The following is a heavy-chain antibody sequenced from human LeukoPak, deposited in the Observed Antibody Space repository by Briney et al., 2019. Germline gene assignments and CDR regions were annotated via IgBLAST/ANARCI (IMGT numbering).Heavy chain of an antibody. Sequence: GESLKISCKGSGYSFTSYWIGWVRQMPGKGLEWMGIIYPGDSDTRYSPSFQGQVTISADKSISTAYLQWSSLKASDTAMYYCARQVPPSEKDYYYGMDVWGQGTTVTVSS. CDR2: IYPGDSDT. V-gene: IGHV5-51*01. CDR3: ARQVPPSEKDYYYGMDV. J-gene: IGHJ6*02. CDR1: GYSFTSYW. D-gene: IGHD4/OR15-4a*01.